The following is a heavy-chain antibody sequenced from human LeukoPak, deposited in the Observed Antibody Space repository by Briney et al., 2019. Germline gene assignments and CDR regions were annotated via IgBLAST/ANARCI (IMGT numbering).Heavy chain of an antibody. V-gene: IGHV4-34*01. CDR2: INHSGST. CDR1: GGSFSGYY. J-gene: IGHJ4*02. D-gene: IGHD3-16*01. CDR3: ARGQGAHDY. Sequence: PSETLSLTCAVYGGSFSGYYWSWIRQPPGKGLEWIGEINHSGSTNYNPSLKSRVTISVDTSKNQFSLKLSSVTVADTAVYYCARGQGAHDYWGQGTLVTVSS.